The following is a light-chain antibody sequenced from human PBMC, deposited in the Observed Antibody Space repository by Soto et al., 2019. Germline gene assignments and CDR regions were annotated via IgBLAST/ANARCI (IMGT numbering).Light chain of an antibody. Sequence: DIQLAQSPSSLSASVGDRITITCRVSQGIRSYLDWYRQKPGKVPKLLIYSASNLRSGVPSRFSGSGSGTDFTLTINSLQPEDVAVYYCQQRNNWPPTFGGGTKLDIK. CDR1: QGIRSY. J-gene: IGKJ4*01. CDR3: QQRNNWPPT. V-gene: IGKV1-27*01. CDR2: SAS.